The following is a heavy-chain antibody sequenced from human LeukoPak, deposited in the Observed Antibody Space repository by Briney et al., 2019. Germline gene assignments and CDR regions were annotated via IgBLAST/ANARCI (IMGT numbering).Heavy chain of an antibody. V-gene: IGHV1-8*01. J-gene: IGHJ4*02. CDR2: MNPNSGNT. CDR3: ARGLRYGSGSYYFFY. Sequence: GASVKVSCKASGYTFTSYDINWVRQATGQGREWRGWMNPNSGNTGYAQKFQGRVTMTRNTSISTAYMELSSLRSEDTAVYYCARGLRYGSGSYYFFYWGQGTLVTVSS. CDR1: GYTFTSYD. D-gene: IGHD3-10*01.